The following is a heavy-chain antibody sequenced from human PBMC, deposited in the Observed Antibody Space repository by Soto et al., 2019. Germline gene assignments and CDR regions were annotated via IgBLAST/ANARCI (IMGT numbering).Heavy chain of an antibody. J-gene: IGHJ3*02. D-gene: IGHD4-17*01. V-gene: IGHV3-21*06. CDR3: ATIGDRNCFDI. CDR2: ISTSGSYI. Sequence: EVQLVESGGGLVKPEVSLRLSCAASGFSFSSYNMKWVRQAPGKGLEWVSSISTSGSYIFYAGSVRGRFTIFRDDAKNSLHLQMNRLRVEDTAVYYCATIGDRNCFDIWGQGTTVIVSS. CDR1: GFSFSSYN.